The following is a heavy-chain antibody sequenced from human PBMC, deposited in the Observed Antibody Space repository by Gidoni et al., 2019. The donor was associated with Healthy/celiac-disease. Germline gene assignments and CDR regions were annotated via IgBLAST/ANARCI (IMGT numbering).Heavy chain of an antibody. CDR2: IYPGDADT. D-gene: IGHD5-12*01. V-gene: IGHV5-51*01. CDR3: ARHGRGYSGYDKDPGDY. CDR1: GYSFTSSW. Sequence: EVQLLQSGAEVKKPWESLKISCKGSGYSFTSSWLGWVRQMPGKGLDWMGIIYPGDADTRYSPSFQGKVTISADKSISTAYLQWSSLKASDTAMYYCARHGRGYSGYDKDPGDYWGQGTLVTVSS. J-gene: IGHJ4*02.